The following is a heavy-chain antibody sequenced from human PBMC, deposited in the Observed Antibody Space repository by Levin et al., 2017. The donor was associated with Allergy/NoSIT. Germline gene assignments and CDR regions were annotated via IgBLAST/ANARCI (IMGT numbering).Heavy chain of an antibody. V-gene: IGHV3-23*01. D-gene: IGHD5-12*01. J-gene: IGHJ6*02. CDR3: AKDRVAPVYYYYYGMDV. Sequence: GGSLRLSCEASGFTFSSYAISWVRQFPGKGLEWVSAISGTGGSTYYTDSVKGRFTISRDSSRNTVYLQMNSLRAEDTAVYYCAKDRVAPVYYYYYGMDVWGQGTTVAVSS. CDR1: GFTFSSYA. CDR2: ISGTGGST.